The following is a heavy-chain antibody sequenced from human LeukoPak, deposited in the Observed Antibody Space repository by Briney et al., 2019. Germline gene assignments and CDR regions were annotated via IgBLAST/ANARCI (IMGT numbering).Heavy chain of an antibody. J-gene: IGHJ4*02. Sequence: SETLSLTCAVSGYSISSSHWWGWIRQPPGKGLEWIGYIYYSGSTYYSPSLKSRVTVSVDTSKNQFSLKLSSVTAVDTAVYYCARTNGDYYDRPFDYRGQGTLVTVSS. CDR3: ARTNGDYYDRPFDY. V-gene: IGHV4-28*01. CDR2: IYYSGST. D-gene: IGHD3-22*01. CDR1: GYSISSSHW.